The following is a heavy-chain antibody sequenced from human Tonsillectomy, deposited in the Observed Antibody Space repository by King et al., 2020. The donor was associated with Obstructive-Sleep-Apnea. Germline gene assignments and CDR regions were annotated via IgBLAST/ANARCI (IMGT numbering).Heavy chain of an antibody. CDR2: ISYDGSNK. CDR3: AKDTLQLSNPYYYYGMDV. CDR1: GFTFSSYG. Sequence: QVQLVESGGGVVQPGRSLRLSCAASGFTFSSYGMHWVRQAPGKGLEWVAVISYDGSNKYYADSVKGRFTISRDNSKNTLYLQMNSLRAEDTAVYYCAKDTLQLSNPYYYYGMDVWGQGTTVTVSS. D-gene: IGHD6-13*01. J-gene: IGHJ6*02. V-gene: IGHV3-30*18.